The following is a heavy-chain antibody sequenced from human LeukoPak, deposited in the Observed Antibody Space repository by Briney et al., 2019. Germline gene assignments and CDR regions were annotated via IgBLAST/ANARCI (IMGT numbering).Heavy chain of an antibody. CDR3: ARDRYYDSRGNFYESGY. CDR1: GGTFSNYA. D-gene: IGHD3-22*01. Sequence: ASVKVSCKTSGGTFSNYAISWVRQAPGQGLEWVGGIIPILGTANYAQKFQGRVTITADESTTTAYMELNRLRSEDTAVYYCARDRYYDSRGNFYESGYWGQGTLVTVSS. V-gene: IGHV1-69*01. CDR2: IIPILGTA. J-gene: IGHJ4*02.